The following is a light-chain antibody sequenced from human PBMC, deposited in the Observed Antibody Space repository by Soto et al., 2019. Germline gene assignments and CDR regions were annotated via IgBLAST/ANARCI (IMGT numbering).Light chain of an antibody. CDR3: AAWDDSLSALYV. Sequence: QSALTQPRSVSGSPGQSVTISCTGTSSDVGGYSYVSWYQQLPGTAPKLLIYRNNQRPSGVPDRFSGSKSGTSASLAISGLRSEDEADYYCAAWDDSLSALYVFGTGTKVTVL. CDR1: SSDVGGYSY. CDR2: RNN. J-gene: IGLJ1*01. V-gene: IGLV1-47*01.